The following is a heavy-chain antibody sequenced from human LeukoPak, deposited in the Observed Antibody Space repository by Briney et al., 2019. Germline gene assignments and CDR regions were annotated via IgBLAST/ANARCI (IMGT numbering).Heavy chain of an antibody. Sequence: PSETLSLTCTVSGGSISYLYWSWIRQPAGKGLEWTGRIYTSGSTNYNPSLKSRVTMSVDTSKNQFSLKLSSVTAADTAVYYCARGRYSHGAFDIWGQGIMVTVSS. D-gene: IGHD5-18*01. J-gene: IGHJ3*02. V-gene: IGHV4-4*07. CDR2: IYTSGST. CDR1: GGSISYLY. CDR3: ARGRYSHGAFDI.